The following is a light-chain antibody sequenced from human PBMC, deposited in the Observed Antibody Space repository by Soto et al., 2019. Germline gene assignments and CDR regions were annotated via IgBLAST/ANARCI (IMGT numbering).Light chain of an antibody. CDR3: QQYYSTPWT. V-gene: IGKV4-1*01. CDR1: QSVLYSPNNKNY. J-gene: IGKJ1*01. Sequence: DIVMTQSPDSLAVSLGERATINCKSSQSVLYSPNNKNYLAWYQQKPGQPPELLIYWASTRESGVPDRFSGSGSGTDFTLTISSLQAEDVAVYYCQQYYSTPWTFGQGTKVDIK. CDR2: WAS.